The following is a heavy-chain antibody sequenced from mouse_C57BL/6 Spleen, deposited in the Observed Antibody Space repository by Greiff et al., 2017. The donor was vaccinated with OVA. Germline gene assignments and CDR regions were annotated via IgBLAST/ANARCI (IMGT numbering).Heavy chain of an antibody. D-gene: IGHD1-1*01. CDR3: ARFPTTVGYFDV. CDR2: IRHKANGYTT. J-gene: IGHJ1*03. Sequence: EVMLVESGGGLVQPGGSLSLSCAASGFTFTDYYMSWVRQPPGKALEWLGFIRHKANGYTTEYSASVKGRFTISRATSQSILYLQRNALGAEDSATYECARFPTTVGYFDVWGTGTTVTVSS. CDR1: GFTFTDYY. V-gene: IGHV7-3*01.